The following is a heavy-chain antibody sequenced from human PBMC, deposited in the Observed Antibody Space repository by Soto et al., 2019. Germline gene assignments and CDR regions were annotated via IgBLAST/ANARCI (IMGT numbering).Heavy chain of an antibody. CDR2: IYYSGST. J-gene: IGHJ4*02. D-gene: IGHD6-13*01. CDR3: ARRGSSWYEGYFDY. CDR1: GGSISSYY. V-gene: IGHV4-59*08. Sequence: SETLSLTCTVSGGSISSYYWSWIRQPPGKGLEWIGYIYYSGSTNYNPSLKSRVTISVDTFKNQFSLKLSSVTAADTAVYYCARRGSSWYEGYFDYWGQGTLVTVSS.